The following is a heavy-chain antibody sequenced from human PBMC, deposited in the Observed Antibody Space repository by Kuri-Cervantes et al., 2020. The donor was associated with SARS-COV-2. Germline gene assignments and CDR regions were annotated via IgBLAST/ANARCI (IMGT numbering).Heavy chain of an antibody. J-gene: IGHJ6*03. D-gene: IGHD6-19*01. CDR3: AKASGWSMNYYYYMDV. Sequence: GGSLRLSCATSGFTFSSYAMSWVRQAPGKGLEWVSAISGSGGSTYYADSVKGRFTISRDNSKNTLYLQMNSLRAEDTAVYYCAKASGWSMNYYYYMDVWGKGTTVTVSS. CDR2: ISGSGGST. V-gene: IGHV3-23*01. CDR1: GFTFSSYA.